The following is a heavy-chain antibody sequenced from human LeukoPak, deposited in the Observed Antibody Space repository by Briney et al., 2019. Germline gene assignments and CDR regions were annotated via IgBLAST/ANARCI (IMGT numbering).Heavy chain of an antibody. CDR2: ISGSGDST. D-gene: IGHD2-2*02. CDR1: GFTFSSYA. V-gene: IGHV3-23*01. J-gene: IGHJ4*02. CDR3: AKGGGIPAAICPV. Sequence: GGSLRLSCAASGFTFSSYAMSWVRQAPGKGLEWVSAISGSGDSTYYGDSVKGRFTISRDNSKNTLYLQMNSLRAEGTAVYYCAKGGGIPAAICPVWGQGTLVTVSS.